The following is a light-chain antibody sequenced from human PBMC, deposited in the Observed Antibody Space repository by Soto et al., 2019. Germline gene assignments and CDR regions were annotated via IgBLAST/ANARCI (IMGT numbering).Light chain of an antibody. J-gene: IGLJ2*01. Sequence: QPVLTQPASVSGSPGQSIAISCTGTSNDVGAYNYVSWYQHHPGKAPKLMIYDVSNRPSGVSNRFSGSKSGNTASLTISGLQTEDEADYYCCSYTGSSVLIGGGTKLTVL. CDR2: DVS. CDR1: SNDVGAYNY. V-gene: IGLV2-14*01. CDR3: CSYTGSSVL.